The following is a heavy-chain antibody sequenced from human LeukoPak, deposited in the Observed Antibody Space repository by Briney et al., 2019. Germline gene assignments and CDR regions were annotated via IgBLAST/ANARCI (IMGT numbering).Heavy chain of an antibody. V-gene: IGHV3-7*01. CDR2: IKQDGSEK. CDR3: ARDWIGRGQTPYYFDY. CDR1: GFTFSNYW. J-gene: IGHJ4*02. Sequence: GGSLRLSCAASGFTFSNYWMSWVRQAPGKGLEWVANIKQDGSEKYYVDSVKGRFTISRDSAKNSLYLQMSSLRAEDTAVYYCARDWIGRGQTPYYFDYWGQGTLVTVSS. D-gene: IGHD2-2*03.